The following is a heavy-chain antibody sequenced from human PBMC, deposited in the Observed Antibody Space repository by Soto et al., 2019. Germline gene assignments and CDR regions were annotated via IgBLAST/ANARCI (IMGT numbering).Heavy chain of an antibody. CDR2: LNPNSGNT. J-gene: IGHJ5*02. CDR1: GYMFSTYD. D-gene: IGHD1-20*01. CDR3: AXXXRYNCNDEGXFDP. Sequence: QVQLVQSGAEVKKPGASVKVSCKASGYMFSTYDINWVRQAPGQGLEWMGWLNPNSGNTGYAQKFQGRVTMTRNTSINTYYMEFXXXXXXXXXXXXXAXXXRYNCNDEGXFDPWGQXTXVTVSS. V-gene: IGHV1-8*01.